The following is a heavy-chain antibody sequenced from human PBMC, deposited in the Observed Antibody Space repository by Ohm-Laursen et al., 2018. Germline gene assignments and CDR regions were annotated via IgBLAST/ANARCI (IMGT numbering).Heavy chain of an antibody. D-gene: IGHD6-6*01. CDR1: GFTFSSYG. CDR2: IWYDGSNK. CDR3: ARGYSTSSVLDY. V-gene: IGHV3-33*01. J-gene: IGHJ4*02. Sequence: SLRLSCTASGFTFSSYGMDWVRQAPGKGLEWVAVIWYDGSNKYYADSVKGRFTISRDDSKNMVYLQMNSLRAEDTAMYYCARGYSTSSVLDYWGQGTLVTVSS.